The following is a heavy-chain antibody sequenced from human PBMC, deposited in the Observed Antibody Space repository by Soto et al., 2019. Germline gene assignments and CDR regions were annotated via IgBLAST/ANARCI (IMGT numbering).Heavy chain of an antibody. Sequence: QVQLRESGPGLVMPSGTLSLTCAVSSDSISSSTWWSWVRHPPGRTLEWIGEIFHSGSTNYNPSLKSRVTISLGKSKNQFSLNLTSVTAADTAVYHCASSPGSLAGDYWGQGILVSVTS. CDR1: SDSISSSTW. CDR2: IFHSGST. V-gene: IGHV4-4*02. D-gene: IGHD2-15*01. CDR3: ASSPGSLAGDY. J-gene: IGHJ4*02.